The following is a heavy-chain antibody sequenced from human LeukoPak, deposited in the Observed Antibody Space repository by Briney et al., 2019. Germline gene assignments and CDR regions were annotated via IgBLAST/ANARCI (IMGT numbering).Heavy chain of an antibody. J-gene: IGHJ6*02. CDR2: ISAYNGNT. CDR3: AGDGASVAEAYYYGMDV. D-gene: IGHD6-19*01. Sequence: ASVKVSCKASGYTFTSYGISWVRQAPGQGLEWMGWISAYNGNTNYAQKLQGRVTMTTDTSTSTAYMELRSLRSDDTAVYYCAGDGASVAEAYYYGMDVWGQGTTVTVSS. V-gene: IGHV1-18*01. CDR1: GYTFTSYG.